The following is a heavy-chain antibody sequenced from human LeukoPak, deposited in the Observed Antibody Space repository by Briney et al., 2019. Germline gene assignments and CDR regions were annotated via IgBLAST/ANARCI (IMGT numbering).Heavy chain of an antibody. CDR3: ARHRAAQLSKFDF. CDR2: IYHNGET. Sequence: PSETLSLTCNVPGGSLSTSTSYYWGWIRQPPGKGLDWIGSIYHNGETSYSPSLTGRLTIYVDTSKNQFSLRLRSVTAADTAVYYCARHRAAQLSKFDFWGQGTLVTVSS. CDR1: GGSLSTSTSYY. J-gene: IGHJ4*02. V-gene: IGHV4-39*01. D-gene: IGHD1-1*01.